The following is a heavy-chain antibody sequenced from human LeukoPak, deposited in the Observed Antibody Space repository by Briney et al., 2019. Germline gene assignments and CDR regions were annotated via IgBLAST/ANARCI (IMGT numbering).Heavy chain of an antibody. V-gene: IGHV4-34*01. CDR1: GGSFSGYY. D-gene: IGHD3-10*01. CDR3: ARLVISDDYYGSGSYPLDY. Sequence: SETLSLTCAVYGGSFSGYYWSWIRQPPGKGLEWIGEINHSGSTNYNPSLKSRVTISVDTSKNQFSLKLSSVTAADTAVYYCARLVISDDYYGSGSYPLDYWGQGTLVTVSS. CDR2: INHSGST. J-gene: IGHJ4*02.